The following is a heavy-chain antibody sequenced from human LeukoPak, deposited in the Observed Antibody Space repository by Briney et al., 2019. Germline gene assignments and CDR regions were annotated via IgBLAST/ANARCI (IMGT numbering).Heavy chain of an antibody. CDR3: ARHSQSNGPWDS. CDR1: GGSISTYY. Sequence: SETLSLTCTSSGGSISTYYWSWIRQPPGKGLEWIGYIYYSGSTNYNPSLKSRVTISVDTSKNQFSLKLSSVTAADTAVYYCARHSQSNGPWDSWGQGTLVTVSS. D-gene: IGHD2-8*01. CDR2: IYYSGST. J-gene: IGHJ4*02. V-gene: IGHV4-59*08.